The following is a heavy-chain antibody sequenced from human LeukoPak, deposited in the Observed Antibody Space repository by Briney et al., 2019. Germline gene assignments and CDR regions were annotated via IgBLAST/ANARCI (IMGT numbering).Heavy chain of an antibody. CDR1: GFTFSDYY. Sequence: GGSLRLSCAASGFTFSDYYMSWIRQAPGKGLEWVSYISSSGSTIYYADSVKGRFTISRDNSKNTLYLQMNSLRAEDTAVYYCARDSSRNCGGDCYSRYLQYWGQGTLVTVSS. V-gene: IGHV3-11*04. CDR2: ISSSGSTI. J-gene: IGHJ1*01. CDR3: ARDSSRNCGGDCYSRYLQY. D-gene: IGHD2-21*02.